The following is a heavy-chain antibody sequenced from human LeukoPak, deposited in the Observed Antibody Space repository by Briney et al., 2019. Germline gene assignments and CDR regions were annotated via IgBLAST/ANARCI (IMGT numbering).Heavy chain of an antibody. V-gene: IGHV1-69*13. J-gene: IGHJ5*02. Sequence: GASVKVSCKASGGTFSSYAISWVRQAPGQGLEWMGGIIPIFGTANYAQKFQGRVTITADESTSTAYMELSSLRSEDTAVYYCASYTYGSGSYYWFDPWGQGTLVTVSS. CDR3: ASYTYGSGSYYWFDP. CDR2: IIPIFGTA. CDR1: GGTFSSYA. D-gene: IGHD3-10*01.